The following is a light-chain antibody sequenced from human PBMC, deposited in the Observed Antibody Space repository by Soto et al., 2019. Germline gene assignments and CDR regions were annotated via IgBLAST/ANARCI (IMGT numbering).Light chain of an antibody. CDR1: QSVLYSSNNKNY. Sequence: DIVMTQSPDSLAVSLGERATINCKSSQSVLYSSNNKNYLAWYQQKPGQPPKLLIYLASTRESGVPDRFSGSGSGTDFALTISILQDEDVAVYYCQQYYSTPPTLGQGTKLEIK. CDR3: QQYYSTPPT. CDR2: LAS. J-gene: IGKJ2*01. V-gene: IGKV4-1*01.